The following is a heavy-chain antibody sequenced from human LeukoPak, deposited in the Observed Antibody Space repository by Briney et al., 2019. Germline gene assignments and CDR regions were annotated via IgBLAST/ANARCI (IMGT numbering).Heavy chain of an antibody. D-gene: IGHD4-11*01. CDR2: INHSGST. V-gene: IGHV4-34*01. CDR3: ARILAGYMTTENYYFDY. CDR1: GGSFSGYY. J-gene: IGHJ4*02. Sequence: SETLSLTCAVYGGSFSGYYWSWIRQPPGKGLEWIGEINHSGSTNYNPSLKSRVTISVDTSKNQFSLKLSSVTAADTAVYYCARILAGYMTTENYYFDYWGQGTLVTVSS.